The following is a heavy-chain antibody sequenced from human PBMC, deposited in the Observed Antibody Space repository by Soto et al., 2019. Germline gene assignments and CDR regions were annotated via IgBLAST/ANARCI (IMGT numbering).Heavy chain of an antibody. Sequence: SETLSLTCTVSGGSVSRGSYYWSWIRQPPGKGLEWIGYIYYSGSTNYNPSLQSRVTISVGTSKNQFSLKLSSVTAAETAVYYCARDRNDYVWGSDRYLRWFYPWGQGTLVTVS. V-gene: IGHV4-61*01. CDR2: IYYSGST. D-gene: IGHD3-16*02. J-gene: IGHJ5*02. CDR1: GGSVSRGSYY. CDR3: ARDRNDYVWGSDRYLRWFYP.